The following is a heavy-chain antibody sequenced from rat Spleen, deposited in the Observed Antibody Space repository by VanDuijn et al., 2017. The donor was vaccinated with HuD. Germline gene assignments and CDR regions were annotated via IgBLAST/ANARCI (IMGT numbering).Heavy chain of an antibody. Sequence: EVQLQESGPGLVKPSQSLSLTCSVTGYSITSNYWGWIRKFPGNKMEWMGYISYSGSTSYNPSLKSQISITRDTSKNQFFLQLNSVTTEDTATYYCARSLRRVGVMDAWGQGASLTVSS. V-gene: IGHV3-1*01. J-gene: IGHJ4*01. D-gene: IGHD1-11*01. CDR3: ARSLRRVGVMDA. CDR1: GYSITSNY. CDR2: ISYSGST.